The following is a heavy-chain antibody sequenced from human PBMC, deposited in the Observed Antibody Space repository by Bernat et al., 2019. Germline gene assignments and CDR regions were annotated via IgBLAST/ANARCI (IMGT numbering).Heavy chain of an antibody. CDR3: AFYKGGPWS. J-gene: IGHJ5*02. CDR2: VSPDGRTT. Sequence: GRRVGCGGGLMPPGGSLRRSCGASGRTLGTCWMHWVRLTPGKGLVWVSHVSPDGRTTNYAGAVKCRFTISRDYAKNTLFLPVNSLRAEYTAVYYCAFYKGGPWSWGQGTMVTVSS. V-gene: IGHV3-74*01. CDR1: GRTLGTCW. D-gene: IGHD1-1*01.